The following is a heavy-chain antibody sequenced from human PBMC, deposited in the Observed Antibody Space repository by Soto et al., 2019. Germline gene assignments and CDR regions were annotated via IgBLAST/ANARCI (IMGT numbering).Heavy chain of an antibody. CDR3: ARPRGTTPAVWYFEL. Sequence: QVQLQESGPGLVKPSETLSLTCSVSGVYISSHYWSWIRQPPGKGLEWIGYVYHSGKTDSNPSLKXRXTXXMDTSKNQVSLSLTSVTAADTAVYYCARPRGTTPAVWYFELWGRGTLVTVSS. D-gene: IGHD1-26*01. V-gene: IGHV4-59*08. J-gene: IGHJ2*01. CDR1: GVYISSHY. CDR2: VYHSGKT.